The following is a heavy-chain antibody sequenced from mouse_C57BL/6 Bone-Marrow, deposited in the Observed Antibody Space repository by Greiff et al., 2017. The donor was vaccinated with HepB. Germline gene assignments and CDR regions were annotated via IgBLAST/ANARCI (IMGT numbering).Heavy chain of an antibody. J-gene: IGHJ4*01. CDR2: ISNGGGST. CDR3: ARHSFYYGSSYHYYAMDY. D-gene: IGHD1-1*01. V-gene: IGHV5-12*01. Sequence: DVKLVESGGGLVQPGGSLKLSCAASGFTFSDYYMYWVRQTPEKRLEWVAYISNGGGSTYYPDTVKGRFTISRDNAKNTLYLQMSRLKSEDTAMYYCARHSFYYGSSYHYYAMDYWGQGTSVTVSS. CDR1: GFTFSDYY.